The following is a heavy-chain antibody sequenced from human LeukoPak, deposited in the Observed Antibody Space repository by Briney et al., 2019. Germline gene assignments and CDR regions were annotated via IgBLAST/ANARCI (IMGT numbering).Heavy chain of an antibody. J-gene: IGHJ4*02. D-gene: IGHD3-22*01. CDR1: GFTFDDYG. Sequence: GGSLRLSCAASGFTFDDYGMSWVRQAPGKGLEWVSGINWNCGSTGYADSVKGRFTISRDNAKNSLYLQMDSLRAEDTALYYCARRITMIVVAGGPKYYFDYWGQGTLVTVSS. CDR2: INWNCGST. CDR3: ARRITMIVVAGGPKYYFDY. V-gene: IGHV3-20*04.